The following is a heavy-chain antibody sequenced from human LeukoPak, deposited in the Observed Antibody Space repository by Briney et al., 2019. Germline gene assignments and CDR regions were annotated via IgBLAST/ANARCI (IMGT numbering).Heavy chain of an antibody. Sequence: QPGASLRLSCAASGFTFSSYAMNWVRQAPGKGLEWVSAISGSGGSTYCADSVKGRFTISRDNSKNTLYLQMNSLRAEDTAVYYCATWVLVVVPNWFDPWGQGTLVTVSS. CDR2: ISGSGGST. J-gene: IGHJ5*02. CDR1: GFTFSSYA. V-gene: IGHV3-23*01. CDR3: ATWVLVVVPNWFDP. D-gene: IGHD2-2*01.